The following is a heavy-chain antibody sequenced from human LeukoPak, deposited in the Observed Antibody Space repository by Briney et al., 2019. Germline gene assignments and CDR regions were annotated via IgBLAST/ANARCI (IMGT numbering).Heavy chain of an antibody. D-gene: IGHD2-15*01. Sequence: ASMKVSCKASGYTFTGYYMHWVRQAPGQGLEWMGWINPDSGGTLYAQNFQGRVTMTRDASINTAYMELSTLRSDDTAVYYCARGYCSGGSCYSSHDYWGQGTLATVSS. V-gene: IGHV1-2*02. J-gene: IGHJ4*02. CDR1: GYTFTGYY. CDR2: INPDSGGT. CDR3: ARGYCSGGSCYSSHDY.